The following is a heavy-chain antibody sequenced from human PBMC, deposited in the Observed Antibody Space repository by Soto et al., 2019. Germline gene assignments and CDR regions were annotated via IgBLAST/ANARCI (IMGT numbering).Heavy chain of an antibody. CDR1: GGSLSSGF. J-gene: IGHJ4*02. CDR3: TVGGGWLTDY. V-gene: IGHV4-59*01. Sequence: QVQLQESGPGLVKPSETLSLTCSVSGGSLSSGFWGWFRQPPGKGLEWIGFIHYSGSTTYNPSLTRRLTISLDTSKNHFSLRLSSVTAADTALYYCTVGGGWLTDYWGQGTLVTVSS. CDR2: IHYSGST. D-gene: IGHD5-12*01.